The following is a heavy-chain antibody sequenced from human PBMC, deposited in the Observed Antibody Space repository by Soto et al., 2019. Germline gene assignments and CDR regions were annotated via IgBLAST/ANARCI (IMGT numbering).Heavy chain of an antibody. CDR1: GYTFSTYK. CDR3: ARHGDV. CDR2: INTGNGDT. V-gene: IGHV1-3*04. J-gene: IGHJ6*02. Sequence: QVHLVQSGAEVKKPGASVKVSCKAAGYTFSTYKVHWVRQAPGQGLEWMGWINTGNGDTRYSQKFQDRVTVTSDTSTLTAFMELGRLTCEDTAVYYCARHGDVWGQGTMVPVS.